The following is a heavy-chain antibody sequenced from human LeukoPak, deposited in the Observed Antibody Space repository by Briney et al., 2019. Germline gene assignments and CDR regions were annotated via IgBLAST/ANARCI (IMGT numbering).Heavy chain of an antibody. Sequence: SETLSLTCAVYGGSFSGYYWSWIRQPPGKGLEWIGEINHSGSTNYNPSLKSRVTISVDTSKNQFSLKLSSVTAADTAVYYCARGHPLSHGAYVHWSAPWGQGTLVTVSS. V-gene: IGHV4-34*01. CDR1: GGSFSGYY. CDR3: ARGHPLSHGAYVHWSAP. CDR2: INHSGST. D-gene: IGHD4-17*01. J-gene: IGHJ5*02.